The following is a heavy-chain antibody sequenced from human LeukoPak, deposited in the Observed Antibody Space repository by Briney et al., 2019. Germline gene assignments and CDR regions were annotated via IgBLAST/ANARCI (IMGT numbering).Heavy chain of an antibody. CDR1: GGTFSSYA. J-gene: IGHJ6*03. D-gene: IGHD3-10*01. V-gene: IGHV1-69*13. Sequence: ASVKVSCKASGGTFSSYAISWVRQAPGQGLEWMGGIIPIFGTANYAQKFQGRVTITADESTSTAYMELSSLRSEDTAVYYCARGTVVRGAHYYYYMDVWGKGTTVTISS. CDR3: ARGTVVRGAHYYYYMDV. CDR2: IIPIFGTA.